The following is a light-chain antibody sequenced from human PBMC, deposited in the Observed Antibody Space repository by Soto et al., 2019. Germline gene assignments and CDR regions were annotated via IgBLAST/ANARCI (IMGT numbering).Light chain of an antibody. Sequence: EIVMTQSPATLSVSPGERVTFSCRASQRIYSNLAWYQHTPGQAPRLLISGASTGATGLPSRFSGSGSGTDFTLTINSLQSEDVAVYYCQQHHHWPVTFGGGTKVEIK. CDR1: QRIYSN. CDR2: GAS. J-gene: IGKJ4*01. V-gene: IGKV3-15*01. CDR3: QQHHHWPVT.